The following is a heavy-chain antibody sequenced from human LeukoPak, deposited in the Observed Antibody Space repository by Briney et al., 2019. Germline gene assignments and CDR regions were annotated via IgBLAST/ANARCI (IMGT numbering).Heavy chain of an antibody. V-gene: IGHV3-23*01. J-gene: IGHJ5*02. D-gene: IGHD3-10*01. Sequence: GGSLRLSCAASGFTFSSYAMSWVRQAPGKGLEWVSAISGSGGSTYYADSVKGRFTISRDNSKNTLYLQMNSLRAEDTAVYYCARDETHFYGSGSSNWFDPWGQGIQVTVSS. CDR2: ISGSGGST. CDR1: GFTFSSYA. CDR3: ARDETHFYGSGSSNWFDP.